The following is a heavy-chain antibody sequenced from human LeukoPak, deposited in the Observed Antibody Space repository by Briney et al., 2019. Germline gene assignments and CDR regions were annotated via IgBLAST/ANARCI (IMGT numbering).Heavy chain of an antibody. V-gene: IGHV3-7*01. Sequence: GGSLRLSCAASGFTFSSYWLSWVRQAPGKGLEWVANIKQDGSEKYYVDSVKGRFTISSDNAKKSLYLQMNSLRAEDTAVYYCARALNYGSSILDYWGQGTLVTVSS. D-gene: IGHD3-10*01. CDR1: GFTFSSYW. CDR3: ARALNYGSSILDY. J-gene: IGHJ4*02. CDR2: IKQDGSEK.